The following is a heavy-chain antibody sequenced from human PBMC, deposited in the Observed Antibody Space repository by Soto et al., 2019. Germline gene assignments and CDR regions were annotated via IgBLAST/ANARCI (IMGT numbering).Heavy chain of an antibody. V-gene: IGHV1-18*04. CDR3: AREGILGPFDDYDL. J-gene: IGHJ3*01. CDR1: VFTSSG. CDR2: ISTHNGNT. Sequence: ASVKVSCKASVFTSSGISWVRQAPGQGLEWLGWISTHNGNTIYGQKFQGRVIMTIETSTTTVYMELRSLNSDDTAVYFCAREGILGPFDDYDLWGQGTPVTVSS. D-gene: IGHD3-3*01.